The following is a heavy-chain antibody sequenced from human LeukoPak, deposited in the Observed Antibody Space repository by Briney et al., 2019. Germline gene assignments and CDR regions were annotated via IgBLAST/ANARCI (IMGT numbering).Heavy chain of an antibody. CDR3: ASSDCSGGSCFILDY. CDR2: INPSSRNT. CDR1: GYTFSTYY. D-gene: IGHD2-15*01. Sequence: ASVNVSCKASGYTFSTYYLHWVRQAPGQGLERMGIINPSSRNTTYAQTFEGRVTMTSDTSTSTVYMELSRLRSEDTAVYYCASSDCSGGSCFILDYWGQGTLVTVSS. J-gene: IGHJ4*02. V-gene: IGHV1-46*01.